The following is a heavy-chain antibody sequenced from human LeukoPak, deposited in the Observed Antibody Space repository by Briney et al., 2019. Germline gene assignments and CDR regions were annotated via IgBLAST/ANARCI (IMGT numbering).Heavy chain of an antibody. Sequence: GGTLRLSCAASGFTFSSYGMNWVRQAPGKGLEWVSGIVPSGGTTYYADSVKGRFTVSRDNSKNTLYLQMNSLRADDTAVYYCARVVAATQWFDPWGQGTLVTVSS. CDR1: GFTFSSYG. J-gene: IGHJ5*02. CDR2: IVPSGGTT. V-gene: IGHV3-23*01. CDR3: ARVVAATQWFDP. D-gene: IGHD2-15*01.